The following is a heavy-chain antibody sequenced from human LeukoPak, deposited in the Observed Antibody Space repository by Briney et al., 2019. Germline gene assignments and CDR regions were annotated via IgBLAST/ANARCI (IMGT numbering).Heavy chain of an antibody. CDR1: GYTFTGYY. D-gene: IGHD3-22*01. Sequence: ASVKVSCKASGYTFTGYYMHWVRQAPGQGLEWMGWINPNSGGTNYAQKFQGRVTMTTDTSTSTAYMELRSLRSDDTAVYYCARALHDSSGYQADYFDYWGQGTLVTVSS. V-gene: IGHV1-2*02. CDR2: INPNSGGT. CDR3: ARALHDSSGYQADYFDY. J-gene: IGHJ4*02.